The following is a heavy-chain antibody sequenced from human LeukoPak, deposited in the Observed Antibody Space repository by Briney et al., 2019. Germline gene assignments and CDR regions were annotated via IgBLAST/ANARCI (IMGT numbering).Heavy chain of an antibody. CDR2: INPYSGAI. V-gene: IGHV1-2*02. CDR3: ARDPKSQLLLDY. J-gene: IGHJ4*02. D-gene: IGHD2-2*01. CDR1: GFTFSDEY. Sequence: ASVTVSCKSSGFTFSDEYIHWVRQAPGQGIEWMGWINPYSGAINYAQKFQGRLTLTRDTSISTAYMELSRLTSGDTAVYYCARDPKSQLLLDYWGQGTLVTVSS.